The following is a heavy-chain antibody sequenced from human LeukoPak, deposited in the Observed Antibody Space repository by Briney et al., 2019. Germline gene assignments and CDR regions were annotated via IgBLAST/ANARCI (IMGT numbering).Heavy chain of an antibody. V-gene: IGHV4-4*07. D-gene: IGHD3/OR15-3a*01. CDR3: ARQTGSGLFILP. CDR1: GDSISYFY. CDR2: FSSSGST. Sequence: SETLSLTCSVSGDSISYFYWSWIRQAAGKGLEWIGRFSSSGSTDYNASLKSRVTMSVDTSKNQLSLRLTSVTAADTAVYYCARQTGSGLFILPGGQGTLVTVSS. J-gene: IGHJ4*02.